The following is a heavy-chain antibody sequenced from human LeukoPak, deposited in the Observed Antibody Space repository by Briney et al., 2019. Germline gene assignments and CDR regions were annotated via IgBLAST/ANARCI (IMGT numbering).Heavy chain of an antibody. J-gene: IGHJ4*02. CDR3: TRDKRDGYNSGYFDY. D-gene: IGHD5-24*01. Sequence: ASVKVSCKASGYTFTGYYMHWVRQAPGQGLEWMGWINPNSGGTNYAQKFQGRVTMTRDTSISTAYMELSRLRSDDTAVYYCTRDKRDGYNSGYFDYWGQGTLVTVSS. V-gene: IGHV1-2*02. CDR2: INPNSGGT. CDR1: GYTFTGYY.